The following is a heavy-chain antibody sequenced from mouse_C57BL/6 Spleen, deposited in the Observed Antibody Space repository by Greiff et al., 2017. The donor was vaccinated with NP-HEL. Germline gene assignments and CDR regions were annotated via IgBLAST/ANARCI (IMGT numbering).Heavy chain of an antibody. CDR1: GFTFSSYT. CDR2: ISGGGGNT. D-gene: IGHD2-3*01. J-gene: IGHJ2*01. Sequence: EVMLVESGGGLVKPGGSLKLSCAASGFTFSSYTMSWVRQTPEKRLEWVATISGGGGNTYYPDSVKGRFTISRDNAKNTLYLQMSSLRSEDTALYYCARHPYDPEPLRFDYWGQGTTLTVSS. V-gene: IGHV5-9*01. CDR3: ARHPYDPEPLRFDY.